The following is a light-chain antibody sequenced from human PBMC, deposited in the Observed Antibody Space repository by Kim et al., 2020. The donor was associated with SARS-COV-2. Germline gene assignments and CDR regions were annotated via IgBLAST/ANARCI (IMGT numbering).Light chain of an antibody. CDR3: QQYGGSPYT. Sequence: LWTGERATPACSASQSLTTNYLAWSQQKPGQAPNLLIYAASTRATRIPDRFSGSGSGTDFTLTISRLGPEDSAVYYCQQYGGSPYTFGQGTKLEI. CDR2: AAS. V-gene: IGKV3-20*01. J-gene: IGKJ2*01. CDR1: QSLTTNY.